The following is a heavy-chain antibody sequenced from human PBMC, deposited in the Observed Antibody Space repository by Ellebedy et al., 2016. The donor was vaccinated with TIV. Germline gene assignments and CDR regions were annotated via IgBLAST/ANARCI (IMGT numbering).Heavy chain of an antibody. CDR2: INHSGST. V-gene: IGHV4-34*01. D-gene: IGHD6-19*01. CDR1: GGSFSGYY. J-gene: IGHJ3*02. Sequence: MPGGSLRLSCAVYGGSFSGYYWSWIRQPPGKGLEWIGEINHSGSTNYNPSLKSRVTISVDTSKNQFSLKLSSVTAADTAVYYCARTRIAVAGGDIWGQGTMVAVSS. CDR3: ARTRIAVAGGDI.